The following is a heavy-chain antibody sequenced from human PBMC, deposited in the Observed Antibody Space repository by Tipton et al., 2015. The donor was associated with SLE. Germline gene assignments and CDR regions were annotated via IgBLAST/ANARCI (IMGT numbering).Heavy chain of an antibody. J-gene: IGHJ3*02. D-gene: IGHD3-22*01. CDR1: GFTFSSYW. Sequence: SLRLSCAASGFTFSSYWTHWVRQAPGKGLVWVSRINSDGSSTSYADSVKGRFTISRDNAKNTLHLQMNSLRAEDTAVYYCARVGYSFSDAFDIWGQGTLVTVSS. V-gene: IGHV3-74*01. CDR2: INSDGSST. CDR3: ARVGYSFSDAFDI.